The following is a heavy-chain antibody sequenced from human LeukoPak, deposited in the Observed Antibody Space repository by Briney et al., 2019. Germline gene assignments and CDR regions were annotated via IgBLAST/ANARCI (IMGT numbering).Heavy chain of an antibody. CDR2: ISSSGSNT. J-gene: IGHJ4*02. CDR3: AKDGRYCSSNTCYQYLAS. Sequence: GRSLRLSCAASGFTFNNTWMNWDRQAPGKGLERVSAISSSGSNTYYADSVKGRFTISRDNSKNTLYLQMNGQRAEDTAVYYCAKDGRYCSSNTCYQYLASWGQGALVTVSS. CDR1: GFTFNNTW. D-gene: IGHD2-2*01. V-gene: IGHV3-23*01.